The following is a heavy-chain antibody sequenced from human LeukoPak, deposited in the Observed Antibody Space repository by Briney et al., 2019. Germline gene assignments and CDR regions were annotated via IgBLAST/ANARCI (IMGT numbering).Heavy chain of an antibody. CDR1: DGSISDYY. Sequence: KPSETLSLTCTVSDGSISDYYWTWIRQPPGKGLEWIGYSGSTKYNPSLKSRVTISVDTSNSRFSLTLTSVTSEDTAVYYCARTSRHYYGSGRNLTPWPAGMDVWGQGTTVIVS. CDR2: SGST. J-gene: IGHJ6*02. D-gene: IGHD3-10*01. CDR3: ARTSRHYYGSGRNLTPWPAGMDV. V-gene: IGHV4-59*01.